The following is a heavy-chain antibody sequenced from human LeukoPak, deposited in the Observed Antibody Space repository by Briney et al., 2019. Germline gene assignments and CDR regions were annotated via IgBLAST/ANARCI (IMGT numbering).Heavy chain of an antibody. CDR1: GYTFTGYY. J-gene: IGHJ4*02. D-gene: IGHD6-19*01. CDR3: ARDRSSGWFYYFDY. V-gene: IGHV1-2*04. CDR2: INPNSGGT. Sequence: ASVKVSCKASGYTFTGYYMHWVRQAPGQGLEWMGWINPNSGGTNYAQKFQGWVTMTRDTSISTAYMELSRLRSDDTAVYYCARDRSSGWFYYFDYWGQGTLVTVSS.